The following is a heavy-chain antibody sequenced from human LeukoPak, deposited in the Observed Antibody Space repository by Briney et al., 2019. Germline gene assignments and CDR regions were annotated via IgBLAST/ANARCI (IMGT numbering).Heavy chain of an antibody. CDR2: INPNSGGT. Sequence: ASVKVSCKASGYTFTGYYMHWVRQAPGQGLEWMGRINPNSGGTNYAQKFQGRGTMTRDTSISTAYMELSRLRSDDTAVYYCASSLGYDSSGYYPEDAFDIWGQGTMVTVSS. CDR1: GYTFTGYY. J-gene: IGHJ3*02. CDR3: ASSLGYDSSGYYPEDAFDI. V-gene: IGHV1-2*06. D-gene: IGHD3-22*01.